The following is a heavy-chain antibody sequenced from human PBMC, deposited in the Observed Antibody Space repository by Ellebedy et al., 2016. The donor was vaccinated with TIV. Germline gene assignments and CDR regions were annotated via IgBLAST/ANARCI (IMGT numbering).Heavy chain of an antibody. CDR2: ISSGDGSNK. J-gene: IGHJ4*02. CDR3: ARDSGRRRSWDNDY. Sequence: GESLKISCAASGFTFSNYAMHWVRQAPGKGLEWVADISSGDGSNKNHADSVKRRFTISRDNSRNTGYLQMNNLRAEDTAVYYCARDSGRRRSWDNDYWGQGTLVTVSS. D-gene: IGHD3-10*01. V-gene: IGHV3-30-3*01. CDR1: GFTFSNYA.